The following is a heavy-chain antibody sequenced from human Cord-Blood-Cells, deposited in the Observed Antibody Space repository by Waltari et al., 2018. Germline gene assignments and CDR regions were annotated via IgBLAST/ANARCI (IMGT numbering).Heavy chain of an antibody. J-gene: IGHJ3*02. CDR1: GGSFSGYY. CDR3: AGFSGVTIFGVVIMSDALVI. V-gene: IGHV4-34*01. Sequence: QVQLQQWGAGLLKPSETLSLTCAVYGGSFSGYYWSWIRQPPGKGLEWIGEINHRESNNYNPSLKSRVTRSVDTPKTQFSLRLSSVTAADTAVYYWAGFSGVTIFGVVIMSDALVIWGKGQWSPSLQ. D-gene: IGHD3-3*01. CDR2: INHRESN.